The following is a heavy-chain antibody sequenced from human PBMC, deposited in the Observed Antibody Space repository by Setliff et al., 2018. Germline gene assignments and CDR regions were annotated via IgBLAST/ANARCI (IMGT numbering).Heavy chain of an antibody. D-gene: IGHD1-20*01. J-gene: IGHJ6*03. V-gene: IGHV3-15*01. Sequence: GGSLRLSCAASGFTFSNAWMSWVRQAPGKGLEWVGQIKRKTDGETTDYAAPVKCRFIISRDDSKRTLYLQMNSLKNEDTALYYCARVGLSGTSGYSYYMDVWGKGTTVTVSS. CDR2: IKRKTDGETT. CDR1: GFTFSNAW. CDR3: ARVGLSGTSGYSYYMDV.